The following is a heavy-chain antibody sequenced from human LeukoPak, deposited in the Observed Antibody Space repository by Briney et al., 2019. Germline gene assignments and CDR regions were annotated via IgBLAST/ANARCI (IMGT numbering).Heavy chain of an antibody. J-gene: IGHJ6*03. CDR1: GFTFTNYG. CDR3: ARDRIEQQRTLGRSSNYYYYYYMDV. V-gene: IGHV3-30*02. CDR2: IRDDGSEN. Sequence: GGSLRLSCAATGFTFTNYGMHWVRQAPGKGLEWVAFIRDDGSENSYADSVKGRFTISRDNSKNTLYLQMNSLRAEDTAVYYCARDRIEQQRTLGRSSNYYYYYYMDVWGKGTTVTVSS. D-gene: IGHD6-13*01.